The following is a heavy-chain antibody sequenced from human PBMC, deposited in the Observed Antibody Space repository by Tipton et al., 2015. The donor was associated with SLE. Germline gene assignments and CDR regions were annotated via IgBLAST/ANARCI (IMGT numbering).Heavy chain of an antibody. CDR2: IYYSGST. V-gene: IGHV4-59*11. J-gene: IGHJ4*02. D-gene: IGHD6-13*01. CDR3: ARSAGYGSSWAHFDY. Sequence: TLSLTCTVSGGSFSSHYWSWIRQPPGKGLEWIGCIYYSGSTKYNPSLKSRVTISVDTSKNQFSLKLSSVTAADTAVYYCARSAGYGSSWAHFDYWGQGTLVTVSS. CDR1: GGSFSSHY.